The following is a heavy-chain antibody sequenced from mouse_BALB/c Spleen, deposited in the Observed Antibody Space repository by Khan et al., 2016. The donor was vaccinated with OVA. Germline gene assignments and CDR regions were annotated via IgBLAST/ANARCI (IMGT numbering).Heavy chain of an antibody. CDR1: GYTFTSYW. CDR2: IDPSTDYT. CDR3: VNHGSSSAWFTY. Sequence: QVQLKESGAELAKPGASVKMSCKASGYTFTSYWMHWVKQRPGQGLEWIGYIDPSTDYTEYNQKFRDKATLTVDKSSTTVYMQLTSLTSEDSAVYYCVNHGSSSAWFTYWGQGTLVTVLC. J-gene: IGHJ3*01. D-gene: IGHD1-1*01. V-gene: IGHV1-7*01.